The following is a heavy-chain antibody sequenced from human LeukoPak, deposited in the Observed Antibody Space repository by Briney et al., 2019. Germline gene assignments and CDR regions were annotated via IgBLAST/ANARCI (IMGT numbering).Heavy chain of an antibody. Sequence: QSGGSLRLSCAASGFTFSSYAMSWVRQAPGKGLEWVSAISGSGGSTYYADSVKGRFTISRDNSKNTLYLQMNSLRAEDTAVYYCANLFGGSDAFDIWGQGTMVTVSS. CDR1: GFTFSSYA. CDR3: ANLFGGSDAFDI. J-gene: IGHJ3*02. D-gene: IGHD3-10*01. CDR2: ISGSGGST. V-gene: IGHV3-23*01.